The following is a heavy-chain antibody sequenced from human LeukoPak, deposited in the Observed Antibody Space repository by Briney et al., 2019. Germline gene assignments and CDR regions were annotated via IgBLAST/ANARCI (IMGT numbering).Heavy chain of an antibody. V-gene: IGHV3-23*01. Sequence: GGSLRLSCAAPGFTFSSYAINWVRQAPGKGLEWVSGVSNSGKSTYYADSVKGRFTISRDNSKNTLYLQMNSLRAEDTAVYYCAKVSGHSSGWYMFCYFDYWGQGTPVTVSS. D-gene: IGHD6-19*01. CDR1: GFTFSSYA. J-gene: IGHJ4*02. CDR2: VSNSGKST. CDR3: AKVSGHSSGWYMFCYFDY.